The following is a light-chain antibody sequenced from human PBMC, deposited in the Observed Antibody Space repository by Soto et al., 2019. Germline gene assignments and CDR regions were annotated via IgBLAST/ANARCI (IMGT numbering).Light chain of an antibody. CDR3: GTWDSSLSAVV. CDR1: SSNIGYNY. J-gene: IGLJ2*01. Sequence: QSVLTQPPSVSAAPGQKVTISCSGASSNIGYNYVSWYQQLPGTAPKLLIFDNNKRPSGIPDRFSGSKSGTSATLGITRLQTGDEADYYCGTWDSSLSAVVFGGGTKLTVL. V-gene: IGLV1-51*01. CDR2: DNN.